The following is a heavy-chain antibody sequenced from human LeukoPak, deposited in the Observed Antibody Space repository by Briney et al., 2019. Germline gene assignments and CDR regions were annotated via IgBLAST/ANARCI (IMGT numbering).Heavy chain of an antibody. V-gene: IGHV3-11*04. Sequence: GGSLRLSCAASGFTFSDYYMSWIRQAPGKGLGRVSYNSGGGSTIYYADSVKGRFTISRDNAKNSLYLQMNSLRAEDTAVYYCARDIYYYDSSGYYFPGGSDYWGQGTLVTVSS. CDR2: NSGGGSTI. CDR3: ARDIYYYDSSGYYFPGGSDY. CDR1: GFTFSDYY. J-gene: IGHJ4*02. D-gene: IGHD3-22*01.